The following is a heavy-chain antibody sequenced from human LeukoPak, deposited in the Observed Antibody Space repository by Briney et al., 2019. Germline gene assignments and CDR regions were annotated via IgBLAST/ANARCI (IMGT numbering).Heavy chain of an antibody. D-gene: IGHD2-2*01. Sequence: AGGSLRLSCAASGFTFSSYAMHWVRQAPGKGLEWVAIITSDGSRRNYADSVKGRFTISRDNSKNTLYLQMNSLRAEDTAVYYCAKDIVRFVVVPAATTPYYYYMDVWGKGTTVTVSS. CDR3: AKDIVRFVVVPAATTPYYYYMDV. J-gene: IGHJ6*03. CDR2: ITSDGSRR. CDR1: GFTFSSYA. V-gene: IGHV3-30*04.